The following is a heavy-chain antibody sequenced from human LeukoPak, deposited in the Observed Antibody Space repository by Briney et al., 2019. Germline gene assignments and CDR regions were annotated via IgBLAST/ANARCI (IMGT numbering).Heavy chain of an antibody. CDR3: ARATVTMGFQY. J-gene: IGHJ1*01. Sequence: ASVKVSCKASGYTFTAYYIHWVRQAPGPGLEWMGWINPNSGGTKYAQKFQGRVTMTRDTSNSTAYMEVSRLRSDDTAVYYCARATVTMGFQYWGQGTLVTVSS. CDR1: GYTFTAYY. CDR2: INPNSGGT. D-gene: IGHD4-17*01. V-gene: IGHV1-2*02.